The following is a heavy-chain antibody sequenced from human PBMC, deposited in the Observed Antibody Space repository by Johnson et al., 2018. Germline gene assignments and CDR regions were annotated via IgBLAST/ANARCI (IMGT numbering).Heavy chain of an antibody. CDR2: IYYSGST. CDR3: ATLGYRAAYFDH. D-gene: IGHD3-16*01. CDR1: GVSMNTYY. Sequence: QVQLQESGPGLVKPSETLSLTCTVSGVSMNTYYWNWIRQPPGKGLEWIGNIYYSGSTTYNPSLKLRVTISLDTSRDQFSLRLTSVTAADTAVYYCATLGYRAAYFDHWGQGARVTVSS. J-gene: IGHJ4*02. V-gene: IGHV4-59*01.